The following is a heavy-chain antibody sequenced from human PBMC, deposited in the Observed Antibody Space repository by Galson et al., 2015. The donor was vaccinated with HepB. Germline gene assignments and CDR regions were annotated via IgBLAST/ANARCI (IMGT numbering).Heavy chain of an antibody. CDR3: ARAGDGDINFDY. Sequence: SLRLSCAASGFTFSAYSMNWVRQAPGKGLEWVSYISGSSSIIYYADSVKGRFTISRDNAKNSLYLQMNSLRAEDTAVYYCARAGDGDINFDYWGQGTLVTVSS. CDR1: GFTFSAYS. CDR2: ISGSSSII. D-gene: IGHD4-17*01. V-gene: IGHV3-48*04. J-gene: IGHJ4*02.